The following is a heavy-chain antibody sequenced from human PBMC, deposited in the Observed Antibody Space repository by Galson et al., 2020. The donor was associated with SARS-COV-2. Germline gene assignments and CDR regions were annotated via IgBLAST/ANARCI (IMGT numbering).Heavy chain of an antibody. CDR1: GFSLTTSGMG. D-gene: IGHD5-12*01. CDR2: IDWDNDK. Sequence: SGPTLVKPTQTLTLTCTFSGFSLTTSGMGVTWIRQPSGKALEWLALIDWDNDKYYSTSLRTRLTISGDTSKNQVFLTMTNMDPVDTATYYCARRGDVYGGYDYRSIPFDYWGQGTLVTVSS. CDR3: ARRGDVYGGYDYRSIPFDY. V-gene: IGHV2-70*01. J-gene: IGHJ4*02.